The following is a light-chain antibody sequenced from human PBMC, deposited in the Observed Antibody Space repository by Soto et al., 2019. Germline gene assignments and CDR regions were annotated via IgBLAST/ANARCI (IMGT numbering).Light chain of an antibody. V-gene: IGKV3-11*01. CDR2: DAS. CDR1: QSVSSY. J-gene: IGKJ4*01. CDR3: QQRSNWPLT. Sequence: EIVLTQSPATLSLSPGERATLSCRASQSVSSYLAWYRQKPDQAPRLLIYDASNRATGIPPRFSGSGSGTDFTLTISSLEPEDFAVYYCQQRSNWPLTFGGGTNVEIK.